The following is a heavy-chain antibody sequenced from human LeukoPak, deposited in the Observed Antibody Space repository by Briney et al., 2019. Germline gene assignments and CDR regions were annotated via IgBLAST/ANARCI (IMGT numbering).Heavy chain of an antibody. D-gene: IGHD2-15*01. V-gene: IGHV5-51*01. J-gene: IGHJ3*01. CDR1: GYSFTNYW. Sequence: GESLKSSCKASGYSFTNYWIEWVRQMPGKGLEWMGIIYPLDSETRYSPSFQGQVTISVDKSITNAFLQWDSLKTSDTAMYYCAATGRSCTGGSCYSDDFDVWGQGIMVTVSS. CDR3: AATGRSCTGGSCYSDDFDV. CDR2: IYPLDSET.